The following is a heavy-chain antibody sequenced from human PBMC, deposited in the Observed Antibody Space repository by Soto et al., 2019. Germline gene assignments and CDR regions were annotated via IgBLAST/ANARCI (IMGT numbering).Heavy chain of an antibody. D-gene: IGHD1-1*01. Sequence: HPGGSLRLSCAASGFTFSSYAMSWVRQAPGKGLEWVSAISGSGGSTYYADSVKGRFTISRDNSKNTLYLQMNSLRAEDTAVYYCAKVPFLDHYNGMDVWGQGTTVTVSS. CDR1: GFTFSSYA. CDR2: ISGSGGST. CDR3: AKVPFLDHYNGMDV. V-gene: IGHV3-23*01. J-gene: IGHJ6*02.